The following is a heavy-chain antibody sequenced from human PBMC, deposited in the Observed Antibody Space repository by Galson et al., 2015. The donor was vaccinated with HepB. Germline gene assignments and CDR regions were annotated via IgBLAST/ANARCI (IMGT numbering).Heavy chain of an antibody. CDR2: INQEGTEK. D-gene: IGHD2-8*01. J-gene: IGHJ4*02. CDR1: GITAGVTFSRNW. Sequence: SLRLSCAASGITAGVTFSRNWMIWVRQAPAKGLEWVASINQEGTEKAYVDSVKGRFTVSRDNTKNLLYLQMNSLREDDTAVYYCAIRNAFDYWGQGVLVIVSS. CDR3: AIRNAFDY. V-gene: IGHV3-7*03.